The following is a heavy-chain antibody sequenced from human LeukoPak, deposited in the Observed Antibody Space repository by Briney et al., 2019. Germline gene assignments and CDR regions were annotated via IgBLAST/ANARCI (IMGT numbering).Heavy chain of an antibody. CDR3: ARDGLLAYCGGNCSGTFDI. J-gene: IGHJ3*02. CDR1: GFTFSTYW. D-gene: IGHD2-21*01. CDR2: INTDGSDT. V-gene: IGHV3-74*01. Sequence: GGSLRLSCAASGFTFSTYWMYWVRQAPGKGLVWVSQINTDGSDTIYADSVKGRFTISRDNAKSTLYLQMNSLRVEDTAVYFCARDGLLAYCGGNCSGTFDIWGQGTMVAVSS.